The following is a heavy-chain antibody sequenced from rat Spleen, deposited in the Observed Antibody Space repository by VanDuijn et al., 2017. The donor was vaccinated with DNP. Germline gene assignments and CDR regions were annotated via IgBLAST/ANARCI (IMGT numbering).Heavy chain of an antibody. Sequence: EVQLVESGGGLVQPGRSLKLSCAASEFNFNDYWMGWVRQAPGKGLEWIGQINKDSSTINYNPSLKEKITISRDNAQNTLYLQMSKLGSEDTAIYYCAKGPNYGGWSDYFDYWGQGVMVTVSS. CDR3: AKGPNYGGWSDYFDY. CDR2: INKDSSTI. V-gene: IGHV4-2*01. D-gene: IGHD1-11*01. J-gene: IGHJ2*01. CDR1: EFNFNDYW.